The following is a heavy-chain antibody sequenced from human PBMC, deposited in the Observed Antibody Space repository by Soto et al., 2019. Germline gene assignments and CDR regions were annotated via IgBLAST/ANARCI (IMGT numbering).Heavy chain of an antibody. J-gene: IGHJ4*02. Sequence: QITLKESGPTRVKTTQTLALTCNFSGFSLATSGVGVGWIRQPPGKALEWLAVIYWDDDKRYNPSLKSRLTITKGTSNNEVVLIMTDVDPSDTATYYCAYRALYSGSYWDGGYFDYWGRGTLVTVSS. CDR1: GFSLATSGVG. V-gene: IGHV2-5*02. CDR2: IYWDDDK. CDR3: AYRALYSGSYWDGGYFDY. D-gene: IGHD1-26*01.